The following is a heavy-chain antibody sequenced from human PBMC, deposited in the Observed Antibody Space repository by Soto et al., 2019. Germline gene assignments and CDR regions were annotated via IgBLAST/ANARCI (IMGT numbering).Heavy chain of an antibody. J-gene: IGHJ5*02. D-gene: IGHD3-22*01. Sequence: QVQLVESGGGLVKPGGSLRLSCAASGFTFSAYYMSWIRQAPGKGLEWVSCSRSSSRYTKYVASVKGRFTISRDNAKNSLYLQMNSLRAEDTAVYYCARSHYYDTIGPWGQGTLVTVSS. CDR1: GFTFSAYY. CDR3: ARSHYYDTIGP. V-gene: IGHV3-11*05. CDR2: SRSSSRYT.